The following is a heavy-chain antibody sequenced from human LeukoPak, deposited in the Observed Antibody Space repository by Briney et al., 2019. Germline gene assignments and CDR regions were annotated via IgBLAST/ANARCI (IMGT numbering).Heavy chain of an antibody. CDR1: GFTFSSYW. CDR2: IKQDGSEK. V-gene: IGHV3-7*03. J-gene: IGHJ3*02. CDR3: ARHSSNYGYAFDI. Sequence: SGGSLRLSCAASGFTFSSYWMAWVRQAPGKGLQWVANIKQDGSEKYYVDSVKGRFTISRDNAKNSLYLQMNSLRAEDTAVYYCARHSSNYGYAFDIWGQGTMVTVSS. D-gene: IGHD3-10*01.